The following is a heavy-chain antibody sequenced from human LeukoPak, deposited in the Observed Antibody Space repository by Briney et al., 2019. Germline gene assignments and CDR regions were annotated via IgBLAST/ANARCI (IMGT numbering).Heavy chain of an antibody. V-gene: IGHV3-21*01. CDR1: GFTFSSYS. CDR2: ISSSSSYI. D-gene: IGHD1-26*01. Sequence: GGSLRLSCAASGFTFSSYSMNWVRQAPEKGLEWVSSISSSSSYIYYADSAKGRFTISRDNAKNSLYLQMNSLRAEDTAVYYCAREYRWELRYFDYWGQGTLVTVSS. J-gene: IGHJ4*02. CDR3: AREYRWELRYFDY.